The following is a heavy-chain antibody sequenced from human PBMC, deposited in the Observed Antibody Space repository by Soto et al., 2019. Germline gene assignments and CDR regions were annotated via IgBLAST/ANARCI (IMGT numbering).Heavy chain of an antibody. D-gene: IGHD4-4*01. V-gene: IGHV1-18*01. Sequence: QVQLVQSGAEVKKPGASVKVSCKASGYTFISYGISWVRQAPGQGLEWMGWISAYNGNTNYAHKLQGRVTMTTDTSTRTACMELRSLRSADTAVYYWATGLHSNYGCNSNYWYFDLWGRGNLVTVSS. CDR3: ATGLHSNYGCNSNYWYFDL. CDR2: ISAYNGNT. CDR1: GYTFISYG. J-gene: IGHJ2*01.